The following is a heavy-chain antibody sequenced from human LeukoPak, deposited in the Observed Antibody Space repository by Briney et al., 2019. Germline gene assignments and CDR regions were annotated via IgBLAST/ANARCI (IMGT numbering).Heavy chain of an antibody. CDR1: GYSFTSYW. CDR2: IYPGDSDT. D-gene: IGHD2-2*01. J-gene: IGHJ6*02. Sequence: GESPKISCKGSGYSFTSYWIGWVRQMPGKGLEWMGIIYPGDSDTRYSPSLQGQVTISADKSISTAYLQWSSLKASDTAMYYCARRTVEVPAAMDVWGQGTTVTVSS. V-gene: IGHV5-51*01. CDR3: ARRTVEVPAAMDV.